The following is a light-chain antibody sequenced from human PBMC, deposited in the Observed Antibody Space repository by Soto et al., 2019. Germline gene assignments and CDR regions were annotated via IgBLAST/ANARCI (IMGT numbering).Light chain of an antibody. CDR2: AAS. J-gene: IGKJ1*01. CDR1: QSVSSSY. V-gene: IGKV3-20*01. CDR3: QQYGSSPRT. Sequence: EIVLTQSPGTLSLSPGERATLSCRASQSVSSSYLVWYQQKPGQAPRLLIYAASSRATGIPDRFSGSGSGTDFSLTISRLEAEDFAVYYCQQYGSSPRTFGQGTKVDIK.